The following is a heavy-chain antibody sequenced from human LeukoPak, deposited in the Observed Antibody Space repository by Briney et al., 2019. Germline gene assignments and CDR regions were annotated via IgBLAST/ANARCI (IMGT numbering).Heavy chain of an antibody. J-gene: IGHJ4*02. Sequence: GGSLRLSCAASGFTLSSYAMSWVRQAPGKGLEWVSAISDSGNTYHADSVKGRFTTSRDSSKNTLFLQMNRLRPEDAAVYYCEEAPVTTCTGPYRYAFDYWGQGTLVTVSS. CDR2: ISDSGNT. V-gene: IGHV3-23*01. CDR3: EEAPVTTCTGPYRYAFDY. D-gene: IGHD3-16*02. CDR1: GFTLSSYA.